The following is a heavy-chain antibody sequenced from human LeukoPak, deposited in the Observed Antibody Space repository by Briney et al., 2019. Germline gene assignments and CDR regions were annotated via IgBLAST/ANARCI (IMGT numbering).Heavy chain of an antibody. CDR1: GFTFSSSD. V-gene: IGHV3-13*01. J-gene: IGHJ4*02. CDR2: IGTGGDT. CDR3: AKDTGVVVALDS. D-gene: IGHD2-15*01. Sequence: GGSLRLSCAASGFTFSSSDMHWVRQAPGKGLEWVSAIGTGGDTYYPDSVKGRFTISRENAKNSLYLHMNSLRVEDTAVYYCAKDTGVVVALDSWGQGTQVTVSS.